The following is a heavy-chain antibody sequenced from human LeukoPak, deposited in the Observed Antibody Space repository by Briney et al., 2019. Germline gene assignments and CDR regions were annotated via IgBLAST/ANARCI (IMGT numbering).Heavy chain of an antibody. V-gene: IGHV3-64*01. CDR1: GITFSSYA. CDR3: AKDLGGNYYYYYGMDV. CDR2: ISSNGGST. J-gene: IGHJ6*02. Sequence: GGSLRLSCAASGITFSSYAMHWVRQAPGKGLEYVSGISSNGGSTYYANSVKGRFTISRDNSKNTLYLQMNSLRAEDTAVYYCAKDLGGNYYYYYGMDVWGQGTTVTVSS. D-gene: IGHD2-15*01.